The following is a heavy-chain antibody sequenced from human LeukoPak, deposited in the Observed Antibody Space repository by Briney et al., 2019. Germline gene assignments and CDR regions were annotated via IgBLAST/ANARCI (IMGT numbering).Heavy chain of an antibody. Sequence: SETLSLTCTVSGGSISSYYWSWIRQPAGKGLEWIGRIYTSGSTNYNPSLKSRVTMSVDTSKNQFSLKLSSVTAADPAVYYCARDVPVTTIFGVVPHHRYYFDYWGQGTLVTVSS. J-gene: IGHJ4*02. D-gene: IGHD3-3*01. CDR3: ARDVPVTTIFGVVPHHRYYFDY. V-gene: IGHV4-4*07. CDR2: IYTSGST. CDR1: GGSISSYY.